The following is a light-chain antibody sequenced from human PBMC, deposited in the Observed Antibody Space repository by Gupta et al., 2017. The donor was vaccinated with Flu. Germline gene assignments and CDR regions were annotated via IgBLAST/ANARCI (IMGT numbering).Light chain of an antibody. CDR1: QTVGRF. Sequence: GERATLSCRASQTVGRFLVWYQQKPGQAPRLLMSDASTRATGIPARFGGSGSVTDFTLTISSLEPEDLAVYFCQQCADWPMTFGQGTRVEIK. CDR3: QQCADWPMT. V-gene: IGKV3-11*01. CDR2: DAS. J-gene: IGKJ5*01.